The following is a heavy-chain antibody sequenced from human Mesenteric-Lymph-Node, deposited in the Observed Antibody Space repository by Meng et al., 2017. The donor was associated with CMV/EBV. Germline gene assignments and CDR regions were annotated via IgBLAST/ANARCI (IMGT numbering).Heavy chain of an antibody. J-gene: IGHJ5*02. CDR2: IYFSGST. Sequence: SGGSLSTGCYLWGWIRQPPGKGLELIGGIYFSGSTYSHPSPKSRVTISVDTSQNQFSLKLSSVTAADTAVYYCARRRFLGWQPNWFDPWGQGTLVTVSS. CDR1: GGSLSTGCYL. CDR3: ARRRFLGWQPNWFDP. V-gene: IGHV4-39*01. D-gene: IGHD3-3*01.